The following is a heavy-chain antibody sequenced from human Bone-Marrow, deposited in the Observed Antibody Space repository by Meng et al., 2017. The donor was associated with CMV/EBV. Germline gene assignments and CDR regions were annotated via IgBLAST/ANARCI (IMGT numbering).Heavy chain of an antibody. V-gene: IGHV3-20*04. CDR3: ARAVPAAMNNWFDP. Sequence: GESLKIHCAASGFTFDDYGMSWVRQAPGKGLEWVSGINWNGGSTGYADSVKGRFTISRDNAKNSLYLQMNSLRAEDTALYYCARAVPAAMNNWFDPCGQGTLVTVSS. CDR2: INWNGGST. CDR1: GFTFDDYG. D-gene: IGHD2-2*01. J-gene: IGHJ5*02.